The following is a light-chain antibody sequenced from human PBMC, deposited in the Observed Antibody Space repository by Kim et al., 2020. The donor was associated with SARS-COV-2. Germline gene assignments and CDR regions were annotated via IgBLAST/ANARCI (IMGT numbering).Light chain of an antibody. CDR1: SGHSSYA. CDR3: QTWGTGIRV. CDR2: LNSDGSH. Sequence: ASVKLTCTLSSGHSSYAIAWHQQQPEKGPRYLMKLNSDGSHSKGDGIPDRFSGSSSGAERYLTISSLQSEDEADYYCQTWGTGIRVFGGGTMLTVL. J-gene: IGLJ3*02. V-gene: IGLV4-69*01.